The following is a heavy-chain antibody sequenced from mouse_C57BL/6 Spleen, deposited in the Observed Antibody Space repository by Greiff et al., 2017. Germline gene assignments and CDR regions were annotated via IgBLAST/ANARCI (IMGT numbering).Heavy chain of an antibody. V-gene: IGHV1-76*01. CDR2: IYPGSGNT. D-gene: IGHD1-1*01. CDR1: GYTFTDYY. J-gene: IGHJ2*01. CDR3: ARYSTTVVATDYFDY. Sequence: QVQLQQSGAELVRPGASVKLSCKASGYTFTDYYINWVKQRPGQGLEWIARIYPGSGNTYYNEKFKGKATLTAEKSSSTAYMQLSSLTSEDSAVYFCARYSTTVVATDYFDYWGQGTTLTVSS.